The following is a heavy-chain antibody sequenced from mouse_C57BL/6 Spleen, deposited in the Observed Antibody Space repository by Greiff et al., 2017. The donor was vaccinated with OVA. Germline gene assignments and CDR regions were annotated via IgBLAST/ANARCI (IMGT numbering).Heavy chain of an antibody. CDR3: ARAGLYDYDRDFDD. CDR2: IYPGDGDT. J-gene: IGHJ2*01. Sequence: QVQLKESGPELVKPGASVKISCKASGYAFSSSWMNWVKQRPGKGLEWIGRIYPGDGDTNYNGKFKGKATLTADKSSSTAYMQLSSLTSEDSAVYVCARAGLYDYDRDFDDWGQGTTLTVSS. V-gene: IGHV1-82*01. CDR1: GYAFSSSW. D-gene: IGHD2-4*01.